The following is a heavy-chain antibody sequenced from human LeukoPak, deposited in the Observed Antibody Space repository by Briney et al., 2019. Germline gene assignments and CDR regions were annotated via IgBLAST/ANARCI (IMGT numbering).Heavy chain of an antibody. CDR3: ARDRIRGIAAAGTRDFQH. J-gene: IGHJ1*01. CDR2: ISAYNGNT. D-gene: IGHD6-13*01. V-gene: IGHV1-18*01. Sequence: ASVNVSCKSSGYTFTSYCISWVRRAPGQGLEWMGWISAYNGNTNYAQKLQGRVTMTTDTSTSTAYMELRSLRSDDTAVYYCARDRIRGIAAAGTRDFQHWGQGTLVTVSS. CDR1: GYTFTSYC.